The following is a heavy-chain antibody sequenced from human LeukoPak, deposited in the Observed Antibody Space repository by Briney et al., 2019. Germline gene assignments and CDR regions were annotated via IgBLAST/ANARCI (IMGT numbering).Heavy chain of an antibody. CDR1: GFTFSNYG. Sequence: PGGSLRLSCAASGFTFSNYGMNWVRQAPGKGLEWVSTISGRSDSTYYADSVKGRFTISRDNSKDTLYLQLNYLGAEDTAVYYCAKASGYYYDSSGYYLGAFDIWGPGTMVTVSS. D-gene: IGHD3-22*01. J-gene: IGHJ3*02. CDR3: AKASGYYYDSSGYYLGAFDI. CDR2: ISGRSDST. V-gene: IGHV3-23*01.